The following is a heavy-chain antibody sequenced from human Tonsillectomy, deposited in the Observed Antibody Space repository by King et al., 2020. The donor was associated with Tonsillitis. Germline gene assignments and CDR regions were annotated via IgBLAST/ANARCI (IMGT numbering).Heavy chain of an antibody. CDR1: GYRFTTYW. CDR3: ARLTYGSGSCPDY. Sequence: QLVQSGAEVKKPGESLKISCKGSGYRFTTYWFAWVRQMAGKSLEWMGTIYPSDSDARYSPSFQGQVTISVDKSISTAYLQGSSLKASDTAMYYCARLTYGSGSCPDYWGQGTLVTVSS. D-gene: IGHD3-10*01. J-gene: IGHJ4*02. V-gene: IGHV5-51*03. CDR2: IYPSDSDA.